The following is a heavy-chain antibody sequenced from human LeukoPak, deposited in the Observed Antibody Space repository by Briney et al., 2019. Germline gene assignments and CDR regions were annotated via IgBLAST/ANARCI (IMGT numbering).Heavy chain of an antibody. Sequence: PGGSLRLSCVASGFIFSDLEMHWVRQAPGKGLKWISFISETGSTIYYADSVTGRFTISRDNAKNSLYLQMDSLRDEDTALYYCVRGYTPDYWGQGALVTVSS. V-gene: IGHV3-48*03. CDR1: GFIFSDLE. J-gene: IGHJ4*02. D-gene: IGHD5-18*01. CDR2: ISETGSTI. CDR3: VRGYTPDY.